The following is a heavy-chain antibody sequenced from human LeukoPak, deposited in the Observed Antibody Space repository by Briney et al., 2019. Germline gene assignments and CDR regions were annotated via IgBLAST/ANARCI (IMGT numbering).Heavy chain of an antibody. CDR1: GFTFSSHT. J-gene: IGHJ3*02. CDR3: ARRIAAADDAFDI. Sequence: PGGSLRLSCAASGFTFSSHTMNWVRQAPGKGLEWVSSISSGSSYKNYVGSMKGRFTISRDNAKNSLYLQMNSLRAEDTAVYYCARRIAAADDAFDIWGQGTMVTVSS. D-gene: IGHD6-13*01. CDR2: ISSGSSYK. V-gene: IGHV3-21*01.